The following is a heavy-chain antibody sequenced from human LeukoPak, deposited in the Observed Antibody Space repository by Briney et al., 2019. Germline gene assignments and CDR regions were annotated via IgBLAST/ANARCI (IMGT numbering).Heavy chain of an antibody. CDR3: AKDPVMPTIPSFDY. J-gene: IGHJ4*02. V-gene: IGHV3-23*01. Sequence: GGSLRLSCAASGFTFSSYAMRWVRQAPGKGLEWVSVISGSGGSTYYADSVKGRFTISRDNSKNTLYLQMNSLRAEDTAVYYCAKDPVMPTIPSFDYWGQGTLVTVSS. D-gene: IGHD5-24*01. CDR2: ISGSGGST. CDR1: GFTFSSYA.